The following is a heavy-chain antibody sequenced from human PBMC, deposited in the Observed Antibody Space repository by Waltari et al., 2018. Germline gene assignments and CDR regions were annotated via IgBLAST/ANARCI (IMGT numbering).Heavy chain of an antibody. CDR1: GYTFTSYA. D-gene: IGHD6-6*01. J-gene: IGHJ6*02. CDR2: INAGNGNK. CDR3: ARDREQLVRGGLGGDGMDV. Sequence: QVQLVQSGAEVKKPGASVKVSCKASGYTFTSYAMHWVRQAPGQRLEWMGWINAGNGNKKYSQKFQGRVTITRDTSASTAYMEVSSLRSEDTAVYYCARDREQLVRGGLGGDGMDVWGQGTTVTVSS. V-gene: IGHV1-3*01.